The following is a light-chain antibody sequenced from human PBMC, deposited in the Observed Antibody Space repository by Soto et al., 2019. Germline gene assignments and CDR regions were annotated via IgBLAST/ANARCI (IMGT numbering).Light chain of an antibody. Sequence: IVLTQSPGTPALSPGERATLSCRASQSVGSNYLAWFQQKPGQAPRLLIYGTSSRATGIPDRFSGSGSGTDFTLTISRLEPEDFAVYYCQQYDTSPRTFGQGTKVDIK. J-gene: IGKJ1*01. CDR1: QSVGSNY. CDR3: QQYDTSPRT. CDR2: GTS. V-gene: IGKV3-20*01.